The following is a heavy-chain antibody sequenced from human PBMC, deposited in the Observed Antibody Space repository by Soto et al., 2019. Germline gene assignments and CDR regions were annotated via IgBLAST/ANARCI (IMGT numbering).Heavy chain of an antibody. CDR3: ARDDSFLGAPFHY. CDR1: GFTVSSSS. V-gene: IGHV3-53*02. D-gene: IGHD3-16*01. Sequence: EVELVETGGGWIQPGGSLRLSCAASGFTVSSSSMSWVRQAPGKGLEWVSLIYADGATYYGDSVKGRFTISRDTSKNTLSLQTTSLRADDTAVYYCARDDSFLGAPFHYWGQGTLVTVSS. CDR2: IYADGAT. J-gene: IGHJ4*02.